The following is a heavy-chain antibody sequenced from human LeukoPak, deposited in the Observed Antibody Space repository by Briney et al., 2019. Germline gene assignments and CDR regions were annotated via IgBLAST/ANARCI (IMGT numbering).Heavy chain of an antibody. CDR2: IYTSGST. CDR1: GGSFSGYY. CDR3: ARDLSVGYYYYGMDV. D-gene: IGHD2-15*01. J-gene: IGHJ6*02. V-gene: IGHV4-4*07. Sequence: SETLSLTCAVYGGSFSGYYWSWIRQPAGKGLEWIGRIYTSGSTNYNPSLKSRVTMSVDTSKNQFSLKLSSVTAADTAVYYCARDLSVGYYYYGMDVWGQGTTVTVSS.